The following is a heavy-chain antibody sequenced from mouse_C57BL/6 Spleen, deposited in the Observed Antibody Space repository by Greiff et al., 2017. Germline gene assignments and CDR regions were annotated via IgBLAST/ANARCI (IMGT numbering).Heavy chain of an antibody. V-gene: IGHV1-81*01. CDR3: ARLDGYTPHWYFEV. Sequence: QVQLQQSGAELARPGASVKLSCKASGYTFTSYGISWVKQRTGQGLEWIGEIYPRSGNTYYNEKFKGKATLTADKSSSTAYMELRSLTSEDSAVDFCARLDGYTPHWYFEVWGTGTTVTVSS. J-gene: IGHJ1*03. CDR2: IYPRSGNT. CDR1: GYTFTSYG. D-gene: IGHD2-3*01.